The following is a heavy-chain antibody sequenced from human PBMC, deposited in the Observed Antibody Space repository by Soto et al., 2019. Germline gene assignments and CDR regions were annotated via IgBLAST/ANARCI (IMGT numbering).Heavy chain of an antibody. CDR3: ARGIAAAGALYDY. V-gene: IGHV3-53*01. J-gene: IGHJ4*02. D-gene: IGHD6-13*01. CDR1: GFTVSSNY. Sequence: EVQLVESGGGLIQPGGSLRLSCAASGFTVSSNYMSWVHQAPGKGLEWVSVIYSGGSTYYADSVKGRFTISRDNSKNTLYLQMNSLRAEDTAVYYCARGIAAAGALYDYWGQGTLVTVSS. CDR2: IYSGGST.